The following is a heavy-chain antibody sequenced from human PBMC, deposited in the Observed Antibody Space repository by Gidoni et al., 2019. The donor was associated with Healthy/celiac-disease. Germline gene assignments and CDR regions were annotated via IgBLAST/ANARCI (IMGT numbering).Heavy chain of an antibody. CDR3: ARDIVVVPAVDDAFDI. CDR1: GFTFSSYS. V-gene: IGHV3-21*01. D-gene: IGHD2-2*01. Sequence: EVQLVESGGGLVKPGGSLRLSCAASGFTFSSYSMNWVRQAPGKGLEWVSSISSSSSYIYYADSVKGRFTISRDNAKNSLYLQMNSLRAEDTAVYYCARDIVVVPAVDDAFDIWGQGTMVTVSS. J-gene: IGHJ3*02. CDR2: ISSSSSYI.